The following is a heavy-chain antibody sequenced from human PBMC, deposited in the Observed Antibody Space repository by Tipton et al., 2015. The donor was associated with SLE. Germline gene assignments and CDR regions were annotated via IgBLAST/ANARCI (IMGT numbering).Heavy chain of an antibody. D-gene: IGHD6-19*01. CDR3: ARHQPGLVDAFDI. J-gene: IGHJ3*02. Sequence: SLRLSCAASGFTFSSYAMSWVRQAPGKGLEWVSVIYSGGSTYYADSVKGRFTISRDNSKNTLYLQMNSLRAEDTAVYYCARHQPGLVDAFDIWGQGTMVTVSS. V-gene: IGHV3-23*03. CDR2: IYSGGST. CDR1: GFTFSSYA.